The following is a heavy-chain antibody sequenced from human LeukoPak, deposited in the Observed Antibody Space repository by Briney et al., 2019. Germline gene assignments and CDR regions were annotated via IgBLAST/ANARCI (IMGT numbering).Heavy chain of an antibody. CDR2: IIPFFGTA. CDR1: GGTFSSYA. D-gene: IGHD6-19*01. V-gene: IGHV1-69*05. Sequence: SVKVSCKSSGGTFSSYAINWVRQAPGQGLDWMGGIIPFFGTANYAQKFQGRVTMTTDTSTSTAYMELRSLRSDDTAVYYCARDGWQWLPYFDYWGQGTLVTVSS. J-gene: IGHJ4*02. CDR3: ARDGWQWLPYFDY.